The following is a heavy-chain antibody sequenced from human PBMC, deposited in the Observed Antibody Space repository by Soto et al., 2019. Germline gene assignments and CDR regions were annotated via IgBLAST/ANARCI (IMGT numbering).Heavy chain of an antibody. J-gene: IGHJ2*01. CDR2: ISWNSGSI. V-gene: IGHV3-9*01. Sequence: EVQLVESGGGLVQPGRSLRLSCAASGFTFDDYAMHWVRQAPGKGLEWVSGISWNSGSIGYADSVKGRFTISRDNAKNILYLQMNSLRAEDTALYYCAKDRGGAVAGTSVDLWGPRTLVIVSS. CDR3: AKDRGGAVAGTSVDL. CDR1: GFTFDDYA. D-gene: IGHD6-19*01.